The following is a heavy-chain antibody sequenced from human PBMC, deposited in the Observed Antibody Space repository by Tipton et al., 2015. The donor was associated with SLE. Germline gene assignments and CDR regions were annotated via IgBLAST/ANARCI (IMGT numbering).Heavy chain of an antibody. V-gene: IGHV4-59*11. Sequence: TLSLTCTVSDGSISSHYWSWIRQPPGKGLEWIGYIYYSGSTNYNPSLKSRVTISVDTSKNQFSLKLSSVTAADTAVYYCARDRGYYGEYFDYWGQGTLVTVSS. CDR3: ARDRGYYGEYFDY. J-gene: IGHJ4*02. CDR1: DGSISSHY. D-gene: IGHD3-3*01. CDR2: IYYSGST.